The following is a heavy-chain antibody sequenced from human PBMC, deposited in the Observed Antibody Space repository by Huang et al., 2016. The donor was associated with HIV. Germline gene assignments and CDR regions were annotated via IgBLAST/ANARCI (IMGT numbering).Heavy chain of an antibody. CDR2: ISGYNDNT. CDR1: GYTFTSYG. CDR3: ATDSKIFGVVTRPPLDY. J-gene: IGHJ4*02. V-gene: IGHV1-18*01. Sequence: QVQLVQSGAEVKKPGASVKVSCKASGYTFTSYGISWVRQAPGQGLEWRGGISGYNDNTNDEQKLQGRVTRATDTSTRTAYMELRSLRSDDTAVYYCATDSKIFGVVTRPPLDYWGQGTLVTVSS. D-gene: IGHD3-3*01.